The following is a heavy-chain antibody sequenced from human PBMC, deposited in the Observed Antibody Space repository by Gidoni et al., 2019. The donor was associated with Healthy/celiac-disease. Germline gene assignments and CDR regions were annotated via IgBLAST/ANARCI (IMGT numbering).Heavy chain of an antibody. CDR2: ISGSGGST. J-gene: IGHJ3*02. V-gene: IGHV3-23*01. Sequence: EVQLLESGGGLVQPVGSLSLSCALSGFTFSRYAMSCVRQAPGKGLEWVSAISGSGGSTYYADSVKGRFTISRDNSKNTLYLQMNSLRAEDTAVYYCAKGRPEGDIVATITAQGAFDIWGQGTMVTVSS. CDR1: GFTFSRYA. D-gene: IGHD5-12*01. CDR3: AKGRPEGDIVATITAQGAFDI.